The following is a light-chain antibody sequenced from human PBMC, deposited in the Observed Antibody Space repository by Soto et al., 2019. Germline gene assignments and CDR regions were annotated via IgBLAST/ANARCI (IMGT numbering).Light chain of an antibody. CDR3: QQRSNWPWT. V-gene: IGKV3-11*01. J-gene: IGKJ1*01. Sequence: DIVFTQSPDTLSLSPGETATLSCRASESLSTYLGWYQQRPGQAPRLLIYDASYRATGIPARFSGSGSGTDFTLTISSLEPEDFAVYYCQQRSNWPWTFGQGTKVDIK. CDR1: ESLSTY. CDR2: DAS.